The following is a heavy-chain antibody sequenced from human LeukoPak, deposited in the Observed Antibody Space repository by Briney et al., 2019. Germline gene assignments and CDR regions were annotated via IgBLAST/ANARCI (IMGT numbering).Heavy chain of an antibody. CDR3: AKEVFDTGKAFES. CDR2: ISASGDDT. D-gene: IGHD3-10*01. CDR1: GFTFSSFA. J-gene: IGHJ4*02. V-gene: IGHV3-23*01. Sequence: GGSLRLSCAASGFTFSSFALSWVRQAPGKGLEWVSTISASGDDTFYAASVKGRFTISRDNSKNTLHLQVNSLRAEDTAIYYCAKEVFDTGKAFESWGQGTLVTVSS.